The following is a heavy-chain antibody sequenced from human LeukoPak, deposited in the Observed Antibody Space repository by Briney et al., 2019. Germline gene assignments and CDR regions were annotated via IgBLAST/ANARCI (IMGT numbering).Heavy chain of an antibody. D-gene: IGHD6-19*01. CDR1: GXTFSSYA. CDR3: AKSARSWPLYYFDY. V-gene: IGHV3-64*01. CDR2: ISSNGGST. Sequence: PGGSLRLSCAASGXTFSSYAMHWVXQAPGXXXXYXSAISSNGGSTYYANSVKGRLTISRDNSKNCLYLQMNSLRADDTALYYCAKSARSWPLYYFDYWGQGTLSPSPQ. J-gene: IGHJ4*02.